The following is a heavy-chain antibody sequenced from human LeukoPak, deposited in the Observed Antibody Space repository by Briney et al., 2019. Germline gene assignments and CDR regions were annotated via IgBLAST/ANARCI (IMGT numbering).Heavy chain of an antibody. CDR2: ISSSSGYI. V-gene: IGHV3-21*01. CDR1: GFTFSRYS. Sequence: GGSLRLSCAASGFTFSRYSMNWVRQAPGKGLEWVSSISSSSGYIFYADSVKGRFTISRDNAKNSLSLQMNSLRAEDTAVYYCASTVVIISNDAFDIWGQGTMVTVSS. CDR3: ASTVVIISNDAFDI. D-gene: IGHD3-3*01. J-gene: IGHJ3*02.